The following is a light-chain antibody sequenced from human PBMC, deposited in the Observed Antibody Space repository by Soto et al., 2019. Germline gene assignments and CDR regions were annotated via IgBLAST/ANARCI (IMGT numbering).Light chain of an antibody. CDR1: SSDVGSYNL. CDR2: EGS. J-gene: IGLJ1*01. CDR3: CSYAGSSTFYV. V-gene: IGLV2-23*03. Sequence: QPVLTQPASVSGSPGQSITISCTGTSSDVGSYNLISWYQQYPDKAPKLMIYEGSKRPSGVSNRFSGSKSGNTASLTISGLQAEDEADDYCCSYAGSSTFYVFGSGTKLTVL.